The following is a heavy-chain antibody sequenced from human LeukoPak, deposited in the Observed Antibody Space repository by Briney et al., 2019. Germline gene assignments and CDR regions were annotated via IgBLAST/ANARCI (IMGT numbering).Heavy chain of an antibody. CDR1: GFTFDDYT. Sequence: GGSLRLSCAASGFTFDDYTMHWVRQAPGKGLEWVSLISWDGGSTYYADSVKGRFTISRDNSKNSLYLQMNSLRTEDTALYYCAKGMGNSGWYGRGYYYYGMDVWGQGTTVTVSS. J-gene: IGHJ6*02. CDR2: ISWDGGST. D-gene: IGHD6-19*01. CDR3: AKGMGNSGWYGRGYYYYGMDV. V-gene: IGHV3-43*01.